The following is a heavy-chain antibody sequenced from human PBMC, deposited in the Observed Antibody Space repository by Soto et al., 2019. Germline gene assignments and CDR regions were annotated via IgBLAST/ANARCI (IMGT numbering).Heavy chain of an antibody. CDR1: GFTFSDHY. CDR2: IKNKANSYTT. J-gene: IGHJ4*02. CDR3: FRVRLRVPTRYFDY. D-gene: IGHD4-17*01. V-gene: IGHV3-72*01. Sequence: GGSLRLSCAASGFTFSDHYMDWVRQAPGKGLEWVGRIKNKANSYTTQYAASVEGRFTISRDDSKNSLFLQMNSLKSDDTAVYYCFRVRLRVPTRYFDYWGQGTLVTVSS.